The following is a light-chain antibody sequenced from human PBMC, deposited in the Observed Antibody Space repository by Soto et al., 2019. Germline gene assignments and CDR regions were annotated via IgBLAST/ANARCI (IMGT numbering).Light chain of an antibody. J-gene: IGLJ3*02. V-gene: IGLV2-23*01. Sequence: QSVLTQPASVSGSPGQSITISCTGSVSDVGSFGPVSWFQQHPGQVPKLIIYEGNRRPSGVSSRFSGSKSGNTASLTISGLQAEDEADYYCSTWDDSLNSPVFGGGTQLTVL. CDR2: EGN. CDR1: VSDVGSFGP. CDR3: STWDDSLNSPV.